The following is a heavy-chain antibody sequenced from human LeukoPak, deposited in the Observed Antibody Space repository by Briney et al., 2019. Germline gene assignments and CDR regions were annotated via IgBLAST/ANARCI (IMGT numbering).Heavy chain of an antibody. J-gene: IGHJ4*02. D-gene: IGHD5-18*01. CDR3: ARGYSYFDY. V-gene: IGHV3-30-3*01. Sequence: GRSLSLSCAASGFTFSSYAMHWVRQAPGKGLEWVAVISYDGSNKYYADSVKGRFTISRDNSKNTLYLQMNSLRAEDTAVYYCARGYSYFDYWGQGTLVTVSS. CDR1: GFTFSSYA. CDR2: ISYDGSNK.